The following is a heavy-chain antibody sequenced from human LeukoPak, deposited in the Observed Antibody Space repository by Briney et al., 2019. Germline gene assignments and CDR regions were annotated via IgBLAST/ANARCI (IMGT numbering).Heavy chain of an antibody. D-gene: IGHD3-22*01. CDR3: ARGSPRYYYDSSGDAFDI. CDR2: INPNSGGT. Sequence: ASVKVSCKASGYTFISYDINWVRQAPGQGLEWMGRINPNSGGTNYAQKFQGRVTMTRDTSISTAYMELSRLRSDDTAVYYCARGSPRYYYDSSGDAFDIWGQGTMVTVSS. V-gene: IGHV1-2*06. CDR1: GYTFISYD. J-gene: IGHJ3*02.